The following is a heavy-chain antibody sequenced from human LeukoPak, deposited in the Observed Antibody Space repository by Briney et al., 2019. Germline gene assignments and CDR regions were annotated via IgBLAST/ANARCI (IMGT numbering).Heavy chain of an antibody. CDR3: ASHPAGGYSGYDSPFDY. CDR2: INPNSGGT. CDR1: GYTFTGYY. Sequence: ASVKVSCKASGYTFTGYYMHWVRQAPGQGLEWMGWINPNSGGTNYAQKFQGRVTMTRDTSISTAYMELSRLRSDDTAVYYCASHPAGGYSGYDSPFDYWGQGTLVTVSS. V-gene: IGHV1-2*02. D-gene: IGHD5-12*01. J-gene: IGHJ4*02.